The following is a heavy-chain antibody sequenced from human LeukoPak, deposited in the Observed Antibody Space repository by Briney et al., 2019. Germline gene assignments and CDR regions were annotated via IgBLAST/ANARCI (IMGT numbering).Heavy chain of an antibody. Sequence: PWGSLRLSCVASGFTFSSYWMSWVRQAPGKGLEWVANIRTDGSERYYVDSVKGRFTISRDNAKNSVYLEMNNLRAEDTAVYYCVRGGGWSCGYWGQGTLVTVSS. CDR1: GFTFSSYW. CDR3: VRGGGWSCGY. J-gene: IGHJ4*02. D-gene: IGHD6-19*01. V-gene: IGHV3-7*03. CDR2: IRTDGSER.